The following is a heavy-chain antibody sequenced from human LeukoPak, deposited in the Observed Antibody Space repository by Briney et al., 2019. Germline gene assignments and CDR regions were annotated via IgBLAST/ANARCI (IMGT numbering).Heavy chain of an antibody. CDR1: GYTFTSYG. V-gene: IGHV1-18*01. D-gene: IGHD5-12*01. CDR2: ISAYNGNT. CDR3: ARSRGGYDRYNWFDP. Sequence: GASVKVSCKASGYTFTSYGISWVRQAPGQGLEWMGWISAYNGNTNYAQKLQGRVTMTTDTSTSTAYMELRSLRSDDTAVYYCARSRGGYDRYNWFDPWGQGTLVTVSS. J-gene: IGHJ5*02.